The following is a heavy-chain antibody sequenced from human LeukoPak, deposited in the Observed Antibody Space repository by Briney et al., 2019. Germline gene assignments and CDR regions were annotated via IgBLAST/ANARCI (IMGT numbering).Heavy chain of an antibody. Sequence: SETLSHTCTVPGGSISRHYRSCIRQPPRKGREWIGYIYYSGSTNYNPSLKSRVTISVDTSKNQSSLKLRSVTAADTAVYYCARDDKSGYYYSFDYWGQGTLVTVS. CDR3: ARDDKSGYYYSFDY. V-gene: IGHV4-59*11. CDR2: IYYSGST. J-gene: IGHJ4*02. CDR1: GGSISRHY. D-gene: IGHD3-22*01.